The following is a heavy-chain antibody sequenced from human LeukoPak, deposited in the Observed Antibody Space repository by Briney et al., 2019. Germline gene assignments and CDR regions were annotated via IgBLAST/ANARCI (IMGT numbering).Heavy chain of an antibody. V-gene: IGHV3-23*01. CDR1: GFTFSSYA. Sequence: GGSLRLSCAASGFTFSSYAMTWVRQAPRKGLEWVSAISASGASKYYADSVKGRFTISRDNSKNTLYLQMNSLRAEDTAVYYCAKGGYCSSTSCPVDYWGQGTLVTVSS. CDR2: ISASGASK. J-gene: IGHJ4*02. D-gene: IGHD2-2*01. CDR3: AKGGYCSSTSCPVDY.